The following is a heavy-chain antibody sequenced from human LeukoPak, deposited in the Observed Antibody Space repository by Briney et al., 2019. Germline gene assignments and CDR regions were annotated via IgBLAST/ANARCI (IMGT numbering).Heavy chain of an antibody. V-gene: IGHV4-59*01. CDR2: IYYSGST. CDR3: ARGWAKDSSSWYYVDYYYGMDV. CDR1: GGSISCYY. J-gene: IGHJ6*02. Sequence: PSETLSLTCTVSGGSISCYYWSWIRQPPGKGLEWIGYIYYSGSTNYNPSLKSRVTISVDTSKNQFSLKLSSVTAADTAVYYCARGWAKDSSSWYYVDYYYGMDVWGQGTTVTVSS. D-gene: IGHD6-13*01.